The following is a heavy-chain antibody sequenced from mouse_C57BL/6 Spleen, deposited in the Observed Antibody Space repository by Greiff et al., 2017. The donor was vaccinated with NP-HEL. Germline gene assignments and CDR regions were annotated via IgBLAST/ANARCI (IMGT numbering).Heavy chain of an antibody. CDR1: GFTFSSYG. CDR3: ARLLGYAMDY. D-gene: IGHD4-1*01. CDR2: ISSGGSYT. V-gene: IGHV5-6*01. Sequence: EVQGVESGGDLVKPGGSLKLSCAASGFTFSSYGMSWVRQTPDKRLEWVATISSGGSYTYYPDSVKGRFTISRDNAKNTLYLQMSSLKSEDTAMYYCARLLGYAMDYWGQGTSVTVSS. J-gene: IGHJ4*01.